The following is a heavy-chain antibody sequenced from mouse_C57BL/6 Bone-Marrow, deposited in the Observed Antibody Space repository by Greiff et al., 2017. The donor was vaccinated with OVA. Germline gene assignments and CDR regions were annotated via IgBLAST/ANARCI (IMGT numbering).Heavy chain of an antibody. Sequence: EVHLVESGGGLVQPGGSLKLSCAASGFTFSDSYMYWVRQTPEKRLEWVAYISNGGGSTYYPDTVKGRFTISRDNAKNTLYLQMSRLKSEDTAMYYCARQSTWFAYWGQGTLVTVSA. D-gene: IGHD5-1*01. V-gene: IGHV5-12*01. CDR1: GFTFSDSY. CDR3: ARQSTWFAY. J-gene: IGHJ3*01. CDR2: ISNGGGST.